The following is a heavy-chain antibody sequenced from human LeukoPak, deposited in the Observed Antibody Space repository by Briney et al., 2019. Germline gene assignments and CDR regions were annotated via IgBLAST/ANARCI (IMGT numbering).Heavy chain of an antibody. V-gene: IGHV4-30-4*08. CDR3: ARESIFGVVRYMDV. CDR1: GGSISSGDYY. D-gene: IGHD3-3*01. CDR2: IYYSGST. Sequence: SQTLSLTCTVSGGSISSGDYYWSWLRQPPGKGLEWIGYIYYSGSTYYNPSLQSRVTISADTPKNQFSLKLSSVTAADTAVYYCARESIFGVVRYMDVWGKGTTVTVSS. J-gene: IGHJ6*03.